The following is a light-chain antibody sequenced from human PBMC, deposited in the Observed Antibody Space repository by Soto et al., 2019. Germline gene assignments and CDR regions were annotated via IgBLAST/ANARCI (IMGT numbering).Light chain of an antibody. J-gene: IGKJ4*01. CDR3: QQYDNRPLT. CDR2: DAA. V-gene: IGKV1-33*01. CDR1: QDIADF. Sequence: DIQMTQSPSSLSASVGDRVTITCLASQDIADFLNWYQQKPGKAPNLLIYDAATLRTGVPSRFSGSGSGTDFTFTISSLQPEDIATDYCQQYDNRPLTFGGGTKVEIK.